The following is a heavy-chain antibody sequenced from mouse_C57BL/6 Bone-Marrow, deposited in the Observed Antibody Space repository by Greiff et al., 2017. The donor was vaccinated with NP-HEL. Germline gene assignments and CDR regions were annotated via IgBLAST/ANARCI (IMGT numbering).Heavy chain of an antibody. CDR3: TTYRGGFAY. Sequence: VQLQQSGAELVRPGASVKLSCTASGFNIKDDYMHWVKQRPEQGLEWIGWIDPENGDTEYASKFQGKATITADTSSNTAYPQLSSLTSEDTAVYYCTTYRGGFAYWGQGTLVTVSA. CDR2: IDPENGDT. V-gene: IGHV14-4*01. CDR1: GFNIKDDY. D-gene: IGHD2-12*01. J-gene: IGHJ3*01.